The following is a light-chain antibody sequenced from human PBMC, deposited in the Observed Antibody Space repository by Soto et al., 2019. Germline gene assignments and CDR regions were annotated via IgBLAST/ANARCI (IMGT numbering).Light chain of an antibody. CDR2: DAS. CDR1: QSISSW. V-gene: IGKV1-5*01. Sequence: DIQMTQSPSTLSASVGDRVTITCRASQSISSWLAWYQQKPGKAPKLLIYDASSLESGVPSRFSGSGSETEFTLTISSLQPDDFATYYCQQYNSYSYTFGQGTKWIS. J-gene: IGKJ2*01. CDR3: QQYNSYSYT.